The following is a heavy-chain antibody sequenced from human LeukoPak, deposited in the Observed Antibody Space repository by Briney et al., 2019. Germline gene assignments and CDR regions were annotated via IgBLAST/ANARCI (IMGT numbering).Heavy chain of an antibody. J-gene: IGHJ6*03. Sequence: SETLSLTCAVSGYSISSGYYWGWIRQPPGKGLEWIGSIYHSGSTYYNPPLKSRVTISVDTSKNQFSLKLSSATAADTAVYYCAFNYDSSGYYPGYMDVWGKGTTVTVSS. CDR1: GYSISSGYY. CDR3: AFNYDSSGYYPGYMDV. CDR2: IYHSGST. V-gene: IGHV4-38-2*01. D-gene: IGHD3-22*01.